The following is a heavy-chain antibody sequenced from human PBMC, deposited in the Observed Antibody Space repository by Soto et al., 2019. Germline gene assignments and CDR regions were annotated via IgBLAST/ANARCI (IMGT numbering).Heavy chain of an antibody. V-gene: IGHV3-33*01. CDR2: IWYDGSNK. CDR3: ARDLLIYYGSDKRGWFDP. CDR1: GFTFSSYG. D-gene: IGHD3-10*01. J-gene: IGHJ5*02. Sequence: GGSLRLSCAASGFTFSSYGMHWVRQAAGKGLEWVAVIWYDGSNKYYADSVKGRFTISRDNSKNTLYLQMNSLRAEDTAVYYCARDLLIYYGSDKRGWFDPWGQGTLVTVSS.